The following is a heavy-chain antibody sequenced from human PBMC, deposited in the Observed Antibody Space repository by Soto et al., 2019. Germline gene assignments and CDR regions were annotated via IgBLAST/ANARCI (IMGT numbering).Heavy chain of an antibody. CDR2: ISPAGSSI. CDR1: GFSFSIYS. J-gene: IGHJ3*02. CDR3: AKGRGGSGAFYI. Sequence: EGQLVEFGGGLVKPGGSLRLSCAASGFSFSIYSYNWVRQAPGKGLEWLSYISPAGSSIYYADSVKGRFTISRDSARDSEYLQMNRLRAEVTAVYYCAKGRGGSGAFYIWGQGTMGTVSS. D-gene: IGHD3-10*01. V-gene: IGHV3-48*01.